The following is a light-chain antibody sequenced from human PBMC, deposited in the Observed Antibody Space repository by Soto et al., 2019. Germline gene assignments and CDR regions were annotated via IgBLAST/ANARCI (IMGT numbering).Light chain of an antibody. CDR3: QQYDSFSVT. J-gene: IGKJ1*01. V-gene: IGKV1-5*01. CDR1: QSISSW. Sequence: EIQMTQSPSSLSTSVGHRGTITCRASQSISSWLSLYQHKPGKAPKLLIYDAYSLESGVPSRSSGSGSGTEFTLTISSLQPHDFAPYYCQQYDSFSVTFGQGTKV. CDR2: DAY.